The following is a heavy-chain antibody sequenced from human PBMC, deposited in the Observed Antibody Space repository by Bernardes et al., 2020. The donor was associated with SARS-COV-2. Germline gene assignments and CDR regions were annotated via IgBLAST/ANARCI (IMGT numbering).Heavy chain of an antibody. J-gene: IGHJ6*02. Sequence: ASVKVSCKASGYTFTGYYMHWVRQAPGQGLEWMGWINPNSGGTNYAQKFQGWVTMTRDTSISTAYMELSRLRSDDTAVYYCARGRYCSSTSCYLDSLTDYYYGMDVWGQGTTVTVSS. CDR1: GYTFTGYY. D-gene: IGHD2-2*01. CDR2: INPNSGGT. CDR3: ARGRYCSSTSCYLDSLTDYYYGMDV. V-gene: IGHV1-2*04.